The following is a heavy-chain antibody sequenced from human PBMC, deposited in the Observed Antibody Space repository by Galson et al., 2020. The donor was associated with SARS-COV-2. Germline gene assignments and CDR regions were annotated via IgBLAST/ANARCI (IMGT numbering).Heavy chain of an antibody. V-gene: IGHV3-33*01. CDR1: GFTFSTYG. Sequence: TGGSLRLSCAASGFTFSTYGMDWIRQAPGKGLEWVAVIWYDGSNTYYADSVKGRFTISRDNSRNTLYLQLNSLRAEDTAVYYCARGSSRDAFDIWGQGTLVTVSS. J-gene: IGHJ3*02. CDR2: IWYDGSNT. CDR3: ARGSSRDAFDI.